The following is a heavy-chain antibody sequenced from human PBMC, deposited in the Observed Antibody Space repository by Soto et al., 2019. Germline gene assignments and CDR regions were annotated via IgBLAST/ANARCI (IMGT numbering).Heavy chain of an antibody. D-gene: IGHD3-16*01. J-gene: IGHJ4*02. V-gene: IGHV4-30-2*01. CDR2: IYYTGST. Sequence: ASETLSLTCAVSGGSISGYPWSWTRQPPGKGLEFIGYIYYTGSTYYNPSLRSRVSISLGRSNNQFSLRLNSVTDADTAVYYCARGLRYGNYTFDSHGQGTLVTVSS. CDR1: GGSISGYP. CDR3: ARGLRYGNYTFDS.